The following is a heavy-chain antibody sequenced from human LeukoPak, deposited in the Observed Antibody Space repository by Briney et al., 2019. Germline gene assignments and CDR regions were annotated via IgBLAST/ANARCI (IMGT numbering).Heavy chain of an antibody. CDR1: DDSITMYY. J-gene: IGHJ6*03. CDR3: ARGRVSSSTWYSTYYYFFYMDF. V-gene: IGHV4-59*01. CDR2: VDHTGST. Sequence: SETLSLTCTVSDDSITMYYWTWIRQPPGKGLEWIGYVDHTGSTKFNPSLNGRVSISRDTSNNFFSLRLRSVTAADTAVYFRARGRVSSSTWYSTYYYFFYMDFWGKGTTVTVSS. D-gene: IGHD4-11*01.